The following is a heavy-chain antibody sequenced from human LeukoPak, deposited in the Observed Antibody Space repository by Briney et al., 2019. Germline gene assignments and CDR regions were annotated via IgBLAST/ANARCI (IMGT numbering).Heavy chain of an antibody. CDR1: GFTFSRYW. CDR2: IKEDGTDK. J-gene: IGHJ1*01. Sequence: GGSLRLSCAASGFTFSRYWMSWVRQAPGKGLEWVANIKEDGTDKYYVDSVKGRFTISRDNAKNSLYLQMNSLRAEDTAVYYCARDGHYDILTGYFQDWGQGTLVTVSS. CDR3: ARDGHYDILTGYFQD. V-gene: IGHV3-7*03. D-gene: IGHD3-9*01.